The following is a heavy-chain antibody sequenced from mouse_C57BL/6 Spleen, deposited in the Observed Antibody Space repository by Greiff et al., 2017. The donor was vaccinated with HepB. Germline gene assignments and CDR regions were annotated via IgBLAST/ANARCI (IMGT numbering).Heavy chain of an antibody. CDR1: GYAFSSYW. CDR3: ARESIGNYGAKDY. V-gene: IGHV1-80*01. D-gene: IGHD2-1*01. CDR2: IYPGDGDT. Sequence: QVQLKQSGAELVKPGASVKISCKASGYAFSSYWMNWVKQRPGKGLEWIGQIYPGDGDTNYNGKFKGKATLTADKSSSTAYMQLSSLTSEDSAVYICARESIGNYGAKDYWGQGTSVTVAS. J-gene: IGHJ4*01.